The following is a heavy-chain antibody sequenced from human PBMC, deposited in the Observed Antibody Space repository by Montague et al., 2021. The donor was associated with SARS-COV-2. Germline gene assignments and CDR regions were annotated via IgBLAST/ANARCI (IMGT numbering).Heavy chain of an antibody. CDR3: ARSHDYRGNDYFDS. J-gene: IGHJ4*02. Sequence: SETLSLTCAVYGGSLSGFYWTWIRQAPGRGLEWVGDITHGGSTSYNPALKSRLTISLDTSKNQFSLKLYSVTAADTATYYCARSHDYRGNDYFDSWGQGTLVIVSS. CDR1: GGSLSGFY. D-gene: IGHD4-23*01. V-gene: IGHV4-34*01. CDR2: ITHGGST.